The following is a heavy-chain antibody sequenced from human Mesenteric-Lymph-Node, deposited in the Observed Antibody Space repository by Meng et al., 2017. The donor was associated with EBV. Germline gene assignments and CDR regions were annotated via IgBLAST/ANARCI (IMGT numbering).Heavy chain of an antibody. Sequence: RQQSARGSLKPSEPLSLTCAFDGASFSGYYWSWIRQPPWKGLEWIGEINHSGSTNYNPSLKSRVSVSLDTSKNQFSLKLSSVTAADTAVFYCARGRGSRLLFYSSFDSWGQGTLVTVSS. D-gene: IGHD2-15*01. CDR1: GASFSGYY. J-gene: IGHJ4*02. CDR2: INHSGST. CDR3: ARGRGSRLLFYSSFDS. V-gene: IGHV4-34*01.